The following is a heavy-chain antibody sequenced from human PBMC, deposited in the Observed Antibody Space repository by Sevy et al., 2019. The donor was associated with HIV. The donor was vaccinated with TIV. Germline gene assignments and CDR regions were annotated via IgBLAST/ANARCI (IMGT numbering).Heavy chain of an antibody. Sequence: QSQTLSLTCAISGDSVSSNSAAWNWIRQSPSRGLEWLGRIYYRSKWYNDYAVSVKSRITINPDTSKNQFSLQLNSVTPEDTAVYYCARSRMVRGVHRYYFDYWGQGTLVTVSS. CDR3: ARSRMVRGVHRYYFDY. V-gene: IGHV6-1*01. D-gene: IGHD3-10*01. J-gene: IGHJ4*02. CDR1: GDSVSSNSAA. CDR2: IYYRSKWYN.